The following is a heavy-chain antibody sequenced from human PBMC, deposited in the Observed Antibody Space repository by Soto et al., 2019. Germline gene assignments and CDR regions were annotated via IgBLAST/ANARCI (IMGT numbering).Heavy chain of an antibody. J-gene: IGHJ2*01. CDR1: GGTFSSYA. CDR3: ARAPHTAMVTHGERWYFDL. V-gene: IGHV1-69*01. D-gene: IGHD5-18*01. Sequence: QVQLVQSGAEVKKPGSSVKVSCKASGGTFSSYAISWVRQAPGQGLEWMGGIIPIFGTANYAQKFQGRVTITADESTSTAYMELSSLRSEDTAVYYCARAPHTAMVTHGERWYFDLWGRGTLVTVSS. CDR2: IIPIFGTA.